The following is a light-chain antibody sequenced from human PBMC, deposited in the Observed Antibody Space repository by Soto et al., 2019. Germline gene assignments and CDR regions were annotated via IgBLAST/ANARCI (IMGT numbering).Light chain of an antibody. V-gene: IGKV3-20*01. CDR1: QSVSSNY. Sequence: EIVLTQSPGTLSLSPGERATLSCRASQSVSSNYLAWYQQKPGQAPRLLIYDASSRATGIPDRFSGSGSGTDFTLTISRLEPEDFAVYYRQRYGSSITFGQGTRLEIK. CDR3: QRYGSSIT. CDR2: DAS. J-gene: IGKJ5*01.